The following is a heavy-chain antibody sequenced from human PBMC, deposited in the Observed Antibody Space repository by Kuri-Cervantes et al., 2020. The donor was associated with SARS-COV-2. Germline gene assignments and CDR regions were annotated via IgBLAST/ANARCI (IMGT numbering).Heavy chain of an antibody. D-gene: IGHD2-8*02. Sequence: GESLKISCAASGFTFSGSAMHWVRQASGKGLEWVGRIRSKANSYATAYTASVKGRFTISRDDSRNMAYLQMDSLNSEDTAVYYCLAHTGTNRYWGQGTLVTVSS. CDR3: LAHTGTNRY. CDR1: GFTFSGSA. CDR2: IRSKANSYAT. J-gene: IGHJ4*02. V-gene: IGHV3-73*01.